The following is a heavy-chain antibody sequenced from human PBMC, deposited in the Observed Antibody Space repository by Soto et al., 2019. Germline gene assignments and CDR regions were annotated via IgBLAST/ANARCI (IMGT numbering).Heavy chain of an antibody. D-gene: IGHD2-15*01. CDR1: GGSISSSSYY. J-gene: IGHJ4*02. Sequence: SETLSLTCTVSGGSISSSSYYWGWIRQPPGKGLEWIGSIYYSGSTYYNPSLKSRVTISVDTSKNQFSLKLSSVTAADTAVYYCARHPRGYCSGGSCLGAFDYWGQGTLVTVSS. CDR3: ARHPRGYCSGGSCLGAFDY. CDR2: IYYSGST. V-gene: IGHV4-39*01.